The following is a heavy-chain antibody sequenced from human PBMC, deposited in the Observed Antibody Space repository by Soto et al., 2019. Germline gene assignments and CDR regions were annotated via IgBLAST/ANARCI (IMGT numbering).Heavy chain of an antibody. J-gene: IGHJ3*02. CDR3: ARDLRGTTDAFDI. D-gene: IGHD1-7*01. V-gene: IGHV3-53*01. CDR2: IYSGGST. Sequence: EVQLVESGGGLIQPGGSLRLSCAASGFTVSSNYMSWVRQAPGKGLEWVSVIYSGGSTYYADSVKGRFTISRDNSKNTLYLQMNSLRAEDTAVYYCARDLRGTTDAFDIWGQGTMVTVSS. CDR1: GFTVSSNY.